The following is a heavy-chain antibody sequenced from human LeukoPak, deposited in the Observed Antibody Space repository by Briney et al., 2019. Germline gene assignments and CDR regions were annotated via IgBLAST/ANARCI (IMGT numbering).Heavy chain of an antibody. Sequence: QTGGSLRLSCVASGFTLSSYWVTWVRQAPGKGLEWVANIRQDGSDKYYMDSVKGRFTISRDNAKNSVYLQMNSLRVEDTAVYYCARGIAAAGPYWGQGTLVTVSS. J-gene: IGHJ4*02. V-gene: IGHV3-7*03. CDR3: ARGIAAAGPY. CDR1: GFTLSSYW. D-gene: IGHD6-13*01. CDR2: IRQDGSDK.